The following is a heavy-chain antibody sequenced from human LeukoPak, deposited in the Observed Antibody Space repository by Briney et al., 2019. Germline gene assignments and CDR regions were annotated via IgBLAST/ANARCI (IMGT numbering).Heavy chain of an antibody. Sequence: PGGSLTLSCAASGFTFRSYAMSWVRQAPGKGMEWVSVISGSGTSTDYADSVKGRFTISRDNSKNTLYLQMNSLRAEDTAVYYCAKGPHGVIAAAGTFDPWGQGILVTVSS. CDR2: ISGSGTST. V-gene: IGHV3-23*01. CDR3: AKGPHGVIAAAGTFDP. D-gene: IGHD6-13*01. CDR1: GFTFRSYA. J-gene: IGHJ5*02.